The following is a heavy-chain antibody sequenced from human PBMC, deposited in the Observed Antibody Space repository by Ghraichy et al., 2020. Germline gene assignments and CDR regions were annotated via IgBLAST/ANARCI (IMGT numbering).Heavy chain of an antibody. D-gene: IGHD1-1*01. Sequence: SETLSLTCAVYGGSFSGYYWSWIRQPPGKGLEWIGEINHSGSTNHNPSLKSRVTISVDTSKNQFSLKLSSVTAADTAVYSCARGSTTGTPLLFDHWGQG. CDR2: INHSGST. CDR3: ARGSTTGTPLLFDH. CDR1: GGSFSGYY. V-gene: IGHV4-34*01. J-gene: IGHJ4*02.